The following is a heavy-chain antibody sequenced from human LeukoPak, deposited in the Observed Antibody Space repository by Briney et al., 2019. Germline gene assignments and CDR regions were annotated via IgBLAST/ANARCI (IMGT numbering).Heavy chain of an antibody. V-gene: IGHV3-7*01. CDR3: TNLGYTD. D-gene: IGHD5-18*01. Sequence: GGSLRLSCAASGFTFSNSWMTWVRQAPGKGLEWVAAIKDDGSDKYYVDSVKGRFIISRDNAKNSLHLQMSSLRVEDTAVYYCTNLGYTDWGQGTLVTVSS. J-gene: IGHJ4*02. CDR1: GFTFSNSW. CDR2: IKDDGSDK.